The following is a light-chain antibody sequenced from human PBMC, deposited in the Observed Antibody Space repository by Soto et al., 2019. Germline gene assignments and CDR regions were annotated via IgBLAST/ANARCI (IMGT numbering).Light chain of an antibody. CDR3: SSYSTTYTVL. CDR2: EVS. Sequence: ALTQPASMSGSPGQSITISCTGTSSDVGGYNYVSWYQQHPDRAPKLIIYEVSNRPSGVSIRFSGSKSANTASLTISGLQAEDEADYYCSSYSTTYTVLFGGGTKLTVL. CDR1: SSDVGGYNY. V-gene: IGLV2-14*01. J-gene: IGLJ2*01.